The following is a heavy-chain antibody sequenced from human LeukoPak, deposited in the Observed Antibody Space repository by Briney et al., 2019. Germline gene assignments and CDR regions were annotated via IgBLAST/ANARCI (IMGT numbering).Heavy chain of an antibody. Sequence: GGSLRLSCAASGFTFRSYGMHWVRQAPGKGLEWVTFIGYDGSNKYYTDSVKGRFTISSDNSKNTPYLQMNSLRAEDTAIYYCAQDSYYYYIDVWGKGTTVTVSS. CDR3: AQDSYYYYIDV. J-gene: IGHJ6*03. CDR2: IGYDGSNK. V-gene: IGHV3-30*02. CDR1: GFTFRSYG.